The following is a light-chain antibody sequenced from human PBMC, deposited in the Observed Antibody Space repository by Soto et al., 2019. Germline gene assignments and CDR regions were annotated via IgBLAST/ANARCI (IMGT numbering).Light chain of an antibody. Sequence: EIVLTQSPTTLSLSPGERAALSCRASESVSSSNLAWYQQRPGQAPSLLIYGASSRATGIPDRFSGSGSRTDFTLTISRLEPEDFAIYYCQHYGASPGAFGPGTKVDIK. V-gene: IGKV3-20*01. J-gene: IGKJ3*01. CDR3: QHYGASPGA. CDR1: ESVSSSN. CDR2: GAS.